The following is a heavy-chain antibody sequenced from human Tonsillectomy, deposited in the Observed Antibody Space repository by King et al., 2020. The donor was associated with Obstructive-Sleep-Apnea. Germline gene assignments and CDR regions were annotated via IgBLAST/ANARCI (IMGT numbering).Heavy chain of an antibody. V-gene: IGHV5-51*01. J-gene: IGHJ4*02. Sequence: VQLVQSGAEVKKPGESLKISCKGSGYSFTSYWIGWVRQMPGKGLEWMGIIYPGDSDTRYSPFFQGQVTISADKSISTAYLQWSSLKASDTAMYYCARQGEVDTAMVSPIDYWGQGTLVTVSS. CDR3: ARQGEVDTAMVSPIDY. CDR1: GYSFTSYW. CDR2: IYPGDSDT. D-gene: IGHD5-18*01.